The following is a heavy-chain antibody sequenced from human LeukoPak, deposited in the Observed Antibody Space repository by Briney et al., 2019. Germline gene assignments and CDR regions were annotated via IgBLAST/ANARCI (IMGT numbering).Heavy chain of an antibody. CDR2: ISWNSGSI. CDR3: ARDPQGRGGYSYGSYYYYYGMDV. D-gene: IGHD5-18*01. J-gene: IGHJ6*02. Sequence: SLRLSCAASGFTFDDSAMPWVRQAPGKGLEADSGISWNSGSIGYADSVKGRFTISRDNSKNTLYLQMNSLRAEDTAVYYCARDPQGRGGYSYGSYYYYYGMDVWGQGTTVTVSS. CDR1: GFTFDDSA. V-gene: IGHV3-9*01.